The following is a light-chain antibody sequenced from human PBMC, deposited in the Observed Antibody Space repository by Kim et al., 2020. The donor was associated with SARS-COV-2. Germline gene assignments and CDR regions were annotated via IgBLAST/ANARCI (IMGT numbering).Light chain of an antibody. CDR1: SLGIKY. CDR2: QDT. Sequence: SYELTQPPSASVSPGQTASITCSGDSLGIKYVCWYQQKPGQSPVVVIYQDTQRPSGIPERFSGSDSGNTATVTISETQAMDEADCDCRAWDIATTVFGGGTQLTVL. V-gene: IGLV3-1*01. J-gene: IGLJ2*01. CDR3: RAWDIATTV.